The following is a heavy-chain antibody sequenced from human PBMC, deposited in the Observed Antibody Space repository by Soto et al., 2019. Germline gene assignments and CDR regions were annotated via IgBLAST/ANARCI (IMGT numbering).Heavy chain of an antibody. V-gene: IGHV1-8*01. J-gene: IGHJ5*02. D-gene: IGHD6-6*01. CDR2: MNPNSGNT. CDR3: ARERRSIAARWFDP. Sequence: QVQLVQSGAEVKKPGASVKVSCKASGYTFTSYDINWVRQATGQGLEWMGWMNPNSGNTVYAQKFQGRVTMTRNTSISTAYMELSSLRSADTAVYYCARERRSIAARWFDPWGQGTLVTVSS. CDR1: GYTFTSYD.